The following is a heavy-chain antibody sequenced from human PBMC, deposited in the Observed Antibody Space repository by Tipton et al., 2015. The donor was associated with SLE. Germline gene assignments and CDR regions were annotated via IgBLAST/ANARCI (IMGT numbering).Heavy chain of an antibody. J-gene: IGHJ6*03. D-gene: IGHD3-16*01. CDR2: ITVSSTYI. Sequence: SLRLSCAASGFTFSDYSMNWVRQAPGKGLEWVSSITVSSTYIYYADSVKGRFTTFRDNARNSLYLQMNSLTAADTAVYYCVKSGGSNPQSYYYYRDVGGNGTTVPVSS. CDR3: VKSGGSNPQSYYYYRDV. CDR1: GFTFSDYS. V-gene: IGHV3-21*01.